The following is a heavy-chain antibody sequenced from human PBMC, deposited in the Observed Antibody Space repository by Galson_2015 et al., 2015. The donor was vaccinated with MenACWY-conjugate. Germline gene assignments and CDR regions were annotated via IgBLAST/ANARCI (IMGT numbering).Heavy chain of an antibody. V-gene: IGHV3-49*03. Sequence: SLRLSCAASGFTFGDYAMSWFRQAPGKGLEWIGFIRSKAYGGTTEYAASVKGRFAISRDDSKSIAYLQMNSLKTEDTAIYYCARDMVVFVYYYYGMDVWGQGTTVTVSS. D-gene: IGHD3-10*01. J-gene: IGHJ6*02. CDR1: GFTFGDYA. CDR3: ARDMVVFVYYYYGMDV. CDR2: IRSKAYGGTT.